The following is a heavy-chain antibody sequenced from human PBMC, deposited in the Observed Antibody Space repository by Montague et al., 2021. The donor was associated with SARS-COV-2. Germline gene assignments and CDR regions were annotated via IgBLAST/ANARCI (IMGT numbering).Heavy chain of an antibody. Sequence: SETLSLTCTVSGGSISNYFWSWIRQTPGKGLEWIGYIYNGGSIDYNPSLKSRVTISVDASKNQFSVKLSSVTAADTAVYYCATRGRGVIPGDYWGQGTLVTVSS. D-gene: IGHD3-10*01. CDR1: GGSISNYF. CDR3: ATRGRGVIPGDY. CDR2: IYNGGSI. J-gene: IGHJ4*02. V-gene: IGHV4-59*01.